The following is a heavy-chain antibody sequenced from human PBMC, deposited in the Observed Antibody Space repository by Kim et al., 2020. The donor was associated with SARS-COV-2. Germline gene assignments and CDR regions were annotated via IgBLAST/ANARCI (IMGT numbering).Heavy chain of an antibody. CDR1: GFTFDDYA. Sequence: GGSLRLSCAASGFTFDDYAMHWVRQAPGKGLEWVSGISWNSGSIGYADSVKGRFTISRDNAKNSLYLQMNSLRAEDTALYYCAKGVGYSAPARSYYFDYWGQGTLVTVSS. CDR2: ISWNSGSI. J-gene: IGHJ4*02. V-gene: IGHV3-9*01. D-gene: IGHD5-12*01. CDR3: AKGVGYSAPARSYYFDY.